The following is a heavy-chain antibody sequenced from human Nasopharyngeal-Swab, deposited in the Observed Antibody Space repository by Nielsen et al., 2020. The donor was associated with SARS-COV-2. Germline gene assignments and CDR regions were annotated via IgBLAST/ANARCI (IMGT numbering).Heavy chain of an antibody. V-gene: IGHV3-49*04. CDR2: IRSKAYGGTT. D-gene: IGHD2-8*01. CDR1: GFTFGDYA. J-gene: IGHJ4*02. CDR3: TRGMAGAGSFDY. Sequence: GESLKISCTASGFTFGDYAMSWVRKAPGKGLEWVGFIRSKAYGGTTEYAASVKGRFTISRDDSKSIAYLQMNSLKTEDTAVYYCTRGMAGAGSFDYWGQGTLVTVSS.